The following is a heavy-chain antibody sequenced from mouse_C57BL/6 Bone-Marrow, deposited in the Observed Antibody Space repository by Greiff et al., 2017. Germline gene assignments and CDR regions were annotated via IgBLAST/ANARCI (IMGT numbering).Heavy chain of an antibody. V-gene: IGHV1-58*01. Sequence: EVQLQQSGAELVRPGSSVKMSCKTSGYTFTSYGINWVKQRPGQGLEWIGYIYLGNGYTEYNEKFKGKATLTSDTSSSTAYMQLSSLTSEDSAIYFCARDYGNYYWYIDVWGTGTTVTVSS. CDR1: GYTFTSYG. D-gene: IGHD2-1*01. CDR2: IYLGNGYT. CDR3: ARDYGNYYWYIDV. J-gene: IGHJ1*03.